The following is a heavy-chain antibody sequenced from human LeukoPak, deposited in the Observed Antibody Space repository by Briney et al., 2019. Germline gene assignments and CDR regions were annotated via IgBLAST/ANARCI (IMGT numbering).Heavy chain of an antibody. D-gene: IGHD3-22*01. V-gene: IGHV3-7*01. J-gene: IGHJ4*02. CDR3: ARIRDSGAMIVAYYFDY. CDR1: GFTFSSYW. Sequence: PGGSLRLSCAASGFTFSSYWMSWVRQAPGKGLEWVADIKQDGREKYYVDSVKGRFTISRDNAKNSLYLQMNSLRAEDTAVYYCARIRDSGAMIVAYYFDYWGQGTLVTVSS. CDR2: IKQDGREK.